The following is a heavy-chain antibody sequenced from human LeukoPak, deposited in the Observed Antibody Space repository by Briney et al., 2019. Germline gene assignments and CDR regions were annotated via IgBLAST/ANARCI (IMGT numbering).Heavy chain of an antibody. CDR2: ISGSGGST. V-gene: IGHV3-23*01. Sequence: GASRRLSCAASGFTFSSYAMSWVRQAPGKGLEWVSAISGSGGSTYYADSVKGRFTISRDNSKSTLYLQMNSLRAEDTAVYYCAKDRIPGEGLFDYWGQGTLVTVSS. D-gene: IGHD7-27*01. CDR1: GFTFSSYA. J-gene: IGHJ4*02. CDR3: AKDRIPGEGLFDY.